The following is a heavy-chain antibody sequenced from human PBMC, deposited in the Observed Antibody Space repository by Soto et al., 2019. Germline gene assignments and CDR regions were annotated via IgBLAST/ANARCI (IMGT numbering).Heavy chain of an antibody. CDR1: GGSISSYY. Sequence: QVQLQESGPGLVKPSETLSLTCTVSGGSISSYYWSWIRQPPGKGLEWMGHIYYSGSTNFNPSPTXRXXISVDTAKNQFALRLSSVSAADTAVYYCARSDGRYWGQGTLVTVSS. J-gene: IGHJ4*02. CDR2: IYYSGST. V-gene: IGHV4-59*01. CDR3: ARSDGRY.